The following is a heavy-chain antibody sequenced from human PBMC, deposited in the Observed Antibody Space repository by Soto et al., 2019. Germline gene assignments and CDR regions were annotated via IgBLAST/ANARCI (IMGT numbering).Heavy chain of an antibody. V-gene: IGHV3-11*05. CDR1: GFTFSDHY. D-gene: IGHD2-2*01. Sequence: QVQLVESGGGLVKPGGSLRLSCAASGFTFSDHYMGWIRQAPGKGLEWVSHISYSSGYTNYADSVKGRFTISRDNAKNSQYLQMTSLRAEDTAVYYCARGLGYCSTISCSATFDYWGQGTLVTVSS. CDR3: ARGLGYCSTISCSATFDY. J-gene: IGHJ4*02. CDR2: ISYSSGYT.